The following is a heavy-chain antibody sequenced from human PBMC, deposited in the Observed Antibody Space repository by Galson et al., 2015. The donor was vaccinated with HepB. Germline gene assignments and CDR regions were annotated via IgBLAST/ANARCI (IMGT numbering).Heavy chain of an antibody. CDR1: GFTLSSYS. Sequence: SLRLSCAASGFTLSSYSMNWVRQAPGKGLEWVSSISSSSSYIYYADSVKGRFTISRDNAKNSLYLQMNSLRAEDTAVYYCARDQDSGYEAYYYYYGMDVWGQGTTVTVSS. CDR3: ARDQDSGYEAYYYYYGMDV. J-gene: IGHJ6*02. V-gene: IGHV3-21*01. CDR2: ISSSSSYI. D-gene: IGHD5-12*01.